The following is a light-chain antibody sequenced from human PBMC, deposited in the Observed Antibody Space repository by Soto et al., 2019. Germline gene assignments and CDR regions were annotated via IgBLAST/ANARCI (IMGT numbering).Light chain of an antibody. CDR2: DAS. Sequence: EIVLTQSPATLSLSPGERATLSCRASQSVGSSLAWYQQKPGQAPRLLIYDASTSATGIPARFSGSGSGTDFTLTISSLEPEDFAVYYCQQRTNWPLTFGGGTKVEIK. CDR1: QSVGSS. CDR3: QQRTNWPLT. J-gene: IGKJ4*01. V-gene: IGKV3-11*01.